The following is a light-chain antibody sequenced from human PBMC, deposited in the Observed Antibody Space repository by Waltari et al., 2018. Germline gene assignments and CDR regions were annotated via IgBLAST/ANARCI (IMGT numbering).Light chain of an antibody. CDR2: GAS. CDR1: QSVRPN. Sequence: EIVMTQSPATLSVSPGESATLSCRASQSVRPNLAWYQQQPGQAPRFLIYGASTSATGIPARFSGSASGSEFTLTISNIQSEDFAVYYCQQYNNWPWYTFGQGTKLEIK. CDR3: QQYNNWPWYT. J-gene: IGKJ2*01. V-gene: IGKV3-15*01.